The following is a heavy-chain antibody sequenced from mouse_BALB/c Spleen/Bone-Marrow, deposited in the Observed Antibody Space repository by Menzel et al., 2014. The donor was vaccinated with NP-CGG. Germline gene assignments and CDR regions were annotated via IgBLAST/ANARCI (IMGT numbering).Heavy chain of an antibody. V-gene: IGHV7-3*02. CDR1: GFTFTDYY. D-gene: IGHD1-1*01. CDR3: ARDYYGNIYAMDY. CDR2: IRNKSNSYTT. J-gene: IGHJ4*01. Sequence: EVMLVESGGGLVQPGGSLRLSCATSGFTFTDYYMSWVRQPPGKALEWLGSIRNKSNSYTTEYSASVKGRFTISRDNSQSILYLQMNTLRAEDSATYYCARDYYGNIYAMDYWGQGTSVTVSS.